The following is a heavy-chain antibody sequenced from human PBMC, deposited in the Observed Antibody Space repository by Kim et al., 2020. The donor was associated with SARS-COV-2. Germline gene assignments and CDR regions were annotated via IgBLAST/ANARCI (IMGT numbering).Heavy chain of an antibody. Sequence: SETLSLTCAVSGGSISSSNWWSWVRQPPGKGLEWIGEIYHSGSTNYNPSLKSRVTISVDKSKNQFSLKLSSVTAADTAVYYCARGLLFSSSWYHYYYGMDVWGQGTTVTVSS. J-gene: IGHJ6*02. CDR1: GGSISSSNW. D-gene: IGHD6-13*01. CDR2: IYHSGST. CDR3: ARGLLFSSSWYHYYYGMDV. V-gene: IGHV4-4*02.